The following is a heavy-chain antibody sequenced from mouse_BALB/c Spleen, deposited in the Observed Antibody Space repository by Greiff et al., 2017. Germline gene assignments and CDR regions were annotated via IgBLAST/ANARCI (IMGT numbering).Heavy chain of an antibody. CDR3: ARGAYYYGSRAMDY. D-gene: IGHD1-1*01. Sequence: QVQLKESGAELAKPGASVKMSCKASGYTFTSYWMHWVKQRPGQGLEWIGYINPSTGYTEYNQKFKDKATLTADKSSSTAYMQLSSLTSEDSAVYYCARGAYYYGSRAMDYWGQGTSVTVSS. CDR1: GYTFTSYW. V-gene: IGHV1-7*01. CDR2: INPSTGYT. J-gene: IGHJ4*01.